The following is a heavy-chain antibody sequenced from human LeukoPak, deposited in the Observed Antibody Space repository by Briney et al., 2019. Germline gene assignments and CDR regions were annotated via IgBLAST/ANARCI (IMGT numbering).Heavy chain of an antibody. CDR1: GFTFDDYA. D-gene: IGHD1-26*01. V-gene: IGHV3-9*01. CDR3: AKDRSGSYFDAFDI. J-gene: IGHJ3*02. CDR2: ISWNSGTI. Sequence: GGSLRLSCAASGFTFDDYAIHWVRQAQGKGLEWVSGISWNSGTIGYADSVKRRFTISRDNAKNPLYLQMNSLRAEYTALYYCAKDRSGSYFDAFDIWGQGTIVTVSS.